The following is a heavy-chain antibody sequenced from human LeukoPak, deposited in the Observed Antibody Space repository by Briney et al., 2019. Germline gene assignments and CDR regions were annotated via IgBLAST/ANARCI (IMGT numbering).Heavy chain of an antibody. Sequence: SETLSLTCTVSGGSISSSSYYWSWIRQPPGKGLEWIGYIYYSGSTNYNPSLKSRVTISVDTSKNQFSLKLSSVTAADTAVYYCARRAFRPYFDYWGQGTLVTVSS. CDR2: IYYSGST. CDR1: GGSISSSSYY. V-gene: IGHV4-61*01. J-gene: IGHJ4*02. CDR3: ARRAFRPYFDY.